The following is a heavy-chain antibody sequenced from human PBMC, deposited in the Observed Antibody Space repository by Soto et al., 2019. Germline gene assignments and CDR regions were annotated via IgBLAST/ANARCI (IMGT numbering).Heavy chain of an antibody. J-gene: IGHJ4*02. D-gene: IGHD3-22*01. Sequence: EIGPTLVNPTQTLTLTCTFSGFSLSTSGMCVSWISQPPGKALEWLARIDWDDDKYYSTSLKTRLTISKDTSKNQVVLTMTNMDPVDTATYYCARIQPVDSSGYYYFDYWGQGTLVTVSS. CDR3: ARIQPVDSSGYYYFDY. CDR1: GFSLSTSGMC. V-gene: IGHV2-70*11. CDR2: IDWDDDK.